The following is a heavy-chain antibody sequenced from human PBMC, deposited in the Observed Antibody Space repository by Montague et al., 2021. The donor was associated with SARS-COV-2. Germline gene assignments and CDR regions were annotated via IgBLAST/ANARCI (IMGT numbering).Heavy chain of an antibody. D-gene: IGHD2-15*01. CDR1: GDSVSTNSGT. Sequence: CAISGDSVSTNSGTWNWVRLSPSRGLEWLGRTYYRSEWYSDYSVSVKSRISINPDTSKNQFSLQLNSVTPEDTAVYYCARAERGSCGGDNCYQYFFNYWGQGTLVTVSS. V-gene: IGHV6-1*01. CDR2: TYYRSEWYS. CDR3: ARAERGSCGGDNCYQYFFNY. J-gene: IGHJ4*02.